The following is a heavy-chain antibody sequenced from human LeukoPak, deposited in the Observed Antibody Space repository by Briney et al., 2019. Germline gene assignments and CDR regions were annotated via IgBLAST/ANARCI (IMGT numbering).Heavy chain of an antibody. V-gene: IGHV4-39*01. D-gene: IGHD5/OR15-5a*01. Sequence: PSETLSLTCAVSGDSISYHIYYWDWIRQTPGKGLEWIGAVYYTGNAYYNPSLKSRVTISVDTSDNRFSLHLSSVNAADTAIYYCARLRALSGHRGAFDIWGQGTLVTVSS. CDR1: GDSISYHIYY. CDR2: VYYTGNA. CDR3: ARLRALSGHRGAFDI. J-gene: IGHJ3*02.